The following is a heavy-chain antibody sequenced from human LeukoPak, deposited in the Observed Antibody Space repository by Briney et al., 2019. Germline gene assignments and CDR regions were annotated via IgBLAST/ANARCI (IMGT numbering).Heavy chain of an antibody. J-gene: IGHJ4*02. CDR3: AKVRYSSGWYELCLDY. D-gene: IGHD6-19*01. CDR1: GFAFNNYW. Sequence: GGSLRLSCVASGFAFNNYWMTWVRQAPGKGLECVASVNEDESEKYYVDSVKGRFTISRDNSKNTLYLQMNSLRAEDTAVYYCAKVRYSSGWYELCLDYWGQGTLVTVSS. V-gene: IGHV3-7*01. CDR2: VNEDESEK.